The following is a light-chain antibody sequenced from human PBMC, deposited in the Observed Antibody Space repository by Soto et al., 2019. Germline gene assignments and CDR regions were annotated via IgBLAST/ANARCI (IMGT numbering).Light chain of an antibody. J-gene: IGKJ4*01. CDR1: QDIKNY. Sequence: DIQMTQSPSSLSAFVGDSITITCQASQDIKNYLNWYQHKPGKAPKLLIYDAFKSDTGVPSRFSESGSGTDFTFTINNLQPADIVTYFSQPFDTFPPTFGGGTSV. CDR3: QPFDTFPPT. CDR2: DAF. V-gene: IGKV1-33*01.